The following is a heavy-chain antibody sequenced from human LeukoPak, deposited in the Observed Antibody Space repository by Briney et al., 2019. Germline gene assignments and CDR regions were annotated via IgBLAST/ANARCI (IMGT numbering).Heavy chain of an antibody. V-gene: IGHV3-53*01. J-gene: IGHJ3*02. CDR3: ARAGYYDSSGFYAPDAFDI. Sequence: GGSLRLSCAASGFTVSSDYMTWVRQAPGKGLEWVSFVYSGGSTYYEDSVKGRSTISRDSSKNTLFLQMNSLRVGDTAVYYCARAGYYDSSGFYAPDAFDIWGQGTVVTVSS. CDR2: VYSGGST. CDR1: GFTVSSDY. D-gene: IGHD3-22*01.